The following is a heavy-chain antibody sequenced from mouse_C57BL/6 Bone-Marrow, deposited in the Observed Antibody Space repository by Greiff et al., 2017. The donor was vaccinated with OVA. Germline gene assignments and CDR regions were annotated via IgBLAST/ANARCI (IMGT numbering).Heavy chain of an antibody. CDR1: GFTFSDYG. CDR2: ISSGSSTI. V-gene: IGHV5-17*01. CDR3: ARADGAWFAY. Sequence: EVQGVESGGGLVKPGGSLKLSCAASGFTFSDYGMHWVRQAPEKGLEWVAYISSGSSTIYSADTVKGRFTLSRDNAKNTLFLQMTSLRSEDTAMYYCARADGAWFAYWGQGTRVTVSA. D-gene: IGHD2-3*01. J-gene: IGHJ3*01.